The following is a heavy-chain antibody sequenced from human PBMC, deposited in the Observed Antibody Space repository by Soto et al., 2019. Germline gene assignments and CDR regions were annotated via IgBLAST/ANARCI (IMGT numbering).Heavy chain of an antibody. CDR3: ATRTYYGDRCMDV. J-gene: IGHJ6*02. CDR2: IFRSGAT. D-gene: IGHD4-17*01. CDR1: GDSISTSNW. Sequence: QVQLQESGPGLVKPSGTLSLTCAFSGDSISTSNWCSWVRQPPGKGLEWIGEIFRSGATNYNPSLKSRVTMSVDKSKNQFSLKVSSVTAADTAMYYCATRTYYGDRCMDVWGQGTTVTVS. V-gene: IGHV4-4*02.